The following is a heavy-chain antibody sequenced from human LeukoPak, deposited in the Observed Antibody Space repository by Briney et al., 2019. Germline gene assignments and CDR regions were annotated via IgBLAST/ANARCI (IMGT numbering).Heavy chain of an antibody. CDR2: IYYSGST. CDR3: ARSNTTHYDFWSGYYIDAFDI. Sequence: PSETLSLTCTVSGGSISSYYWSWIRQPPGKGLEWIGYIYYSGSTNYNPSLKSRVTISVDTSKNQCSLKLSSVTAADTAVYYCARSNTTHYDFWSGYYIDAFDIWGQGTMVTVSS. V-gene: IGHV4-59*01. D-gene: IGHD3-3*01. J-gene: IGHJ3*02. CDR1: GGSISSYY.